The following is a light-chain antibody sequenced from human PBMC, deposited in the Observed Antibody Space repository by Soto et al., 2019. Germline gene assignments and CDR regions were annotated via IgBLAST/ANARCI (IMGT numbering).Light chain of an antibody. J-gene: IGLJ1*01. CDR3: ASSTSDSLYV. V-gene: IGLV2-14*01. CDR1: SSDVGPYNY. Sequence: QSALTQPASVSGSPGQSITISCTGTSSDVGPYNYVSWYQQYPGKAPKVVIYEVSNRPSGVSNRFSGSKSGNTASLTISGLQADDEADYFCASSTSDSLYVFGTGTKVTVL. CDR2: EVS.